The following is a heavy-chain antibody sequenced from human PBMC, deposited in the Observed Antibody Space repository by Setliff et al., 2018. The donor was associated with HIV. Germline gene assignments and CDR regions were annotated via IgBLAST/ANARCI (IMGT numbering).Heavy chain of an antibody. V-gene: IGHV1-18*01. J-gene: IGHJ3*01. D-gene: IGHD3-9*01. CDR2: NNGYNSKT. CDR1: GYNYNNFG. Sequence: EASVKVSCKSSGYNYNNFGVSWVRQAPGQGLEWLGYNNGYNSKTNYSPRLQCRLTLTTDTSTNTVYLELRSLISDDTAIYYCAREAPRYASGAFDFWGQGTMVTVSS. CDR3: AREAPRYASGAFDF.